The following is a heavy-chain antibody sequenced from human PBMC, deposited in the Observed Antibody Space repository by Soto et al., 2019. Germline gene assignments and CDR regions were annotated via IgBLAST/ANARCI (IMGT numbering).Heavy chain of an antibody. Sequence: QVQLVESGGGVVQPGRSLRLSCAASGFTFSSYAMHWVRQAPGKGLEWVAVISYDGSNKYYADSVKGRFTISRDNYKNTLYLKMNSLRAEDTAVYYCARVSSADYWGQGTLVTVSS. CDR3: ARVSSADY. CDR1: GFTFSSYA. V-gene: IGHV3-30-3*01. J-gene: IGHJ4*02. CDR2: ISYDGSNK.